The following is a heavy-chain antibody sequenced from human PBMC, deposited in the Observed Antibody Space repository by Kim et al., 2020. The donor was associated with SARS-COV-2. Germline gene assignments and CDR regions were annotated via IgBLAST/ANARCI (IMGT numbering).Heavy chain of an antibody. D-gene: IGHD6-19*01. CDR3: ARVNPIAGGWYDAFDI. J-gene: IGHJ3*02. CDR2: IRSKANSYAT. Sequence: GGSLRLSCAASGFTFSGSTVHWVRQASGKGLEWVGRIRSKANSYATAYAASVKNRFTIARDDSKNTAYLQMNSLKTEDTAVYYCARVNPIAGGWYDAFDIWGQGTLGTVS. CDR1: GFTFSGST. V-gene: IGHV3-73*01.